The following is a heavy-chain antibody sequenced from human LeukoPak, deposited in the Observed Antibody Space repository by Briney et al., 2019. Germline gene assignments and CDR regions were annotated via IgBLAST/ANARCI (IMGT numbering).Heavy chain of an antibody. CDR2: INPNSGGA. D-gene: IGHD3-9*01. Sequence: GASVKVSCKASGGTFSSYAISWVRQAPGQGLEWMGWINPNSGGANFAQKFQGRVTMTRDTSISTAYMELSRLRSDDTAVYYCARGGGTREYFDWLHHYSYYMDVWGKGTTVTISS. CDR1: GGTFSSYA. V-gene: IGHV1-2*02. J-gene: IGHJ6*03. CDR3: ARGGGTREYFDWLHHYSYYMDV.